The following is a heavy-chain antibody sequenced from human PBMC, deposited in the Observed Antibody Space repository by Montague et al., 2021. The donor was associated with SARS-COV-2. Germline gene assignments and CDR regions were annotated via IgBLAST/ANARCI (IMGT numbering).Heavy chain of an antibody. J-gene: IGHJ4*02. V-gene: IGHV3-11*03. CDR1: GFTFSDFY. D-gene: IGHD3-10*01. CDR2: ITGTNNGI. Sequence: SLRLSCAGSGFTFSDFYINWVRQAPGKGLEWLSFITGTNNGIRYSDSVKGRFTVSRDNAHSSVHLHLDSLTAEDTAVYYCARSLFYGSGGYFDFWGQGTLVAVSS. CDR3: ARSLFYGSGGYFDF.